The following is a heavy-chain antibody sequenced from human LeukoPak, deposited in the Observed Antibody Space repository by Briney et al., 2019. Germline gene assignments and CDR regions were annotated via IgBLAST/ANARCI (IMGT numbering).Heavy chain of an antibody. D-gene: IGHD5-18*01. Sequence: PSETLSLTCTVSGGSISSYYWGWIRQPPGKGLEWIGSIYYSGSTYYNPSLKSRVTISVDTSKNQFSLKLSSVTAADTAVYYCARARRGYSYVYWGQGTLVTVSS. CDR3: ARARRGYSYVY. CDR1: GGSISSYY. CDR2: IYYSGST. J-gene: IGHJ4*02. V-gene: IGHV4-39*07.